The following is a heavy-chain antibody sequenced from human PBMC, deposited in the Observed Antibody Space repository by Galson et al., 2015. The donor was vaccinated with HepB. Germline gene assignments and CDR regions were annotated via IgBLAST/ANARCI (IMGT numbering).Heavy chain of an antibody. V-gene: IGHV3-53*04. CDR1: GFTVSSNY. D-gene: IGHD3-22*01. CDR3: ARGKEYYDSTLTNYGILDGSYGMDV. J-gene: IGHJ6*02. Sequence: SLRLSCAASGFTVSSNYMSWVRQAPGKGLEWVSVIYSGGSTYYADSVKGRFTISRHNSKNTLYLQMNSLRAEDTAVYYCARGKEYYDSTLTNYGILDGSYGMDVWGQGTTVTVSS. CDR2: IYSGGST.